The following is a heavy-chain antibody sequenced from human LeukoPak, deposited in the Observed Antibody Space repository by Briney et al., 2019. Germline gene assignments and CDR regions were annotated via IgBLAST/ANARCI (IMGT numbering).Heavy chain of an antibody. CDR3: ARGEAHYAGSADY. J-gene: IGHJ4*02. V-gene: IGHV1-18*01. Sequence: GASVKVSCKASGYNLNSYGITWVRQAPGQGLELMAWISAYNGNTNYAQKFRGRVTMTTDTSTNTAYMELRGLTSDDTAVYYCARGEAHYAGSADYWGQGTQVTVSS. CDR1: GYNLNSYG. CDR2: ISAYNGNT. D-gene: IGHD2-2*01.